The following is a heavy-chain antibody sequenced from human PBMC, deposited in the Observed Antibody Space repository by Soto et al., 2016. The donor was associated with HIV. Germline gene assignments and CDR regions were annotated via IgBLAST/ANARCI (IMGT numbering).Heavy chain of an antibody. CDR2: ISSNGGST. Sequence: EVQLVESGGGLVQPGGSLRLSCAASGFTFSSYIMHWVRQAPGKGLEYVSGISSNGGSTYYANSVKGRFTISRDNSKNALYLQMGSLRVEDMAMYYCARGERDGVEWIPLARRPTDFDYVGPGNPGHRLL. D-gene: IGHD3-3*01. J-gene: IGHJ4*02. CDR3: ARGERDGVEWIPLARRPTDFDY. CDR1: GFTFSSYI. V-gene: IGHV3-64*01.